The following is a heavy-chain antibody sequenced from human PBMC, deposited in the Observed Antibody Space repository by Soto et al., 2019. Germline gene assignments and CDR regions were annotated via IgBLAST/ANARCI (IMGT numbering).Heavy chain of an antibody. CDR2: ISSSGSTI. V-gene: IGHV3-48*03. CDR1: GFTLSSYE. J-gene: IGHJ4*02. Sequence: SGGSLRLSCAPTGFTLSSYEMNWVRQPPGKGLEWVSYISSSGSTIYSADSVKGRFTISRDNAKNPLYLQMNSLRAEDTAVYYCARDSTSSGFFDYWGQGTLVTVSS. CDR3: ARDSTSSGFFDY. D-gene: IGHD6-6*01.